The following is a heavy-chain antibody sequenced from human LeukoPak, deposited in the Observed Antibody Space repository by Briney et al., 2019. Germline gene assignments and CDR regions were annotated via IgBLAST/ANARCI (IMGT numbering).Heavy chain of an antibody. J-gene: IGHJ6*03. D-gene: IGHD1-26*01. CDR3: AKNPPRATLPSRSYYYYYMDV. Sequence: TGGSLRLSCAASGFTFSSYAMSWVRQAPGKGLEWVSAISGSGGSTYYADSVKGRFTISRDNSKNTLYLQMNSLRAEDTAVYYCAKNPPRATLPSRSYYYYYMDVWGKGTTVTVSS. CDR1: GFTFSSYA. CDR2: ISGSGGST. V-gene: IGHV3-23*01.